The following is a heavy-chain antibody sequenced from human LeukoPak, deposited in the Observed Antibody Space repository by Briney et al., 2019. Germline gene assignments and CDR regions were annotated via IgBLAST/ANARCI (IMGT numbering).Heavy chain of an antibody. J-gene: IGHJ4*02. Sequence: GGSLRLSCAASGFTFSSYSMNWVRQAPGKGLECVSYINSSSSTIYYADSVKGRFTISRDNAKNSLFLQMNSLRDEDTAVHYRARDWVSGPWGQGTLVTVSS. D-gene: IGHD3-16*01. CDR3: ARDWVSGP. CDR1: GFTFSSYS. CDR2: INSSSSTI. V-gene: IGHV3-48*02.